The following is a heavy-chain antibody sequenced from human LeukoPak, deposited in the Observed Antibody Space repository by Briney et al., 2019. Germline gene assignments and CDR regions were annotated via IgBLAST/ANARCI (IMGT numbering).Heavy chain of an antibody. V-gene: IGHV3-23*01. Sequence: GGSLRLSCAASGFTFSSYVMNWVRHAPGRGLEWVSAISASGGSTYYADSVKGRFTISRDNSKNTLYLQMNSLRAEDTAVYHCAKDRCSGGSCYFDYWGQGTLVTVSS. CDR3: AKDRCSGGSCYFDY. CDR2: ISASGGST. D-gene: IGHD2-15*01. CDR1: GFTFSSYV. J-gene: IGHJ4*02.